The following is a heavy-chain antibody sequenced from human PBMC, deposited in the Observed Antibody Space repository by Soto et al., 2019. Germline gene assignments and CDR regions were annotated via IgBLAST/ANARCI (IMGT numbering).Heavy chain of an antibody. CDR3: ARGSWADVTGHYSVDV. V-gene: IGHV6-1*01. CDR2: TYYRSKLYI. D-gene: IGHD2-21*01. Sequence: QVLLQQSGPGLVKPSQTLSLTCDISGDSVSSNSAAWNWIRQTPSRGLEWLGRTYYRSKLYINSAVSVKSRITGNLGPSTNQSSLPLNSVTPEATAVYYCARGSWADVTGHYSVDVWGKGTTVTVSS. CDR1: GDSVSSNSAA. J-gene: IGHJ6*04.